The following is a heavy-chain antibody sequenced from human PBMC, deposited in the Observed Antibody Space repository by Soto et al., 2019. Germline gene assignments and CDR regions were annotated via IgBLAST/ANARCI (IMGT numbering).Heavy chain of an antibody. D-gene: IGHD7-27*01. V-gene: IGHV4-34*01. CDR1: GGSFGGYY. CDR3: ARGVLTGDYWFDP. Sequence: SETLSLTCAVYGGSFGGYYWSWIRQPPGKGLEWIGEINHSGSTNYNPSLKSRVTISVDTSKNQFSLKLSSVTAADTAVYYCARGVLTGDYWFDPWDQGTLVTVS. CDR2: INHSGST. J-gene: IGHJ5*02.